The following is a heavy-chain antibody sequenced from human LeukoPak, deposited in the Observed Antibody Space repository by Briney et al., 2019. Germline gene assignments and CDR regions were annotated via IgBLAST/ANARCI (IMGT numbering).Heavy chain of an antibody. CDR3: AREVSLDSSSSGRFDY. CDR1: GYTFTSYY. J-gene: IGHJ4*02. V-gene: IGHV1-46*01. Sequence: ASEKVSCKASGYTFTSYYMHWVRQAPGQGLEWMGIINPSGGSTSYAQKFQGRVTMTRDTSTSTVYMELSSLRSEDTAVYYCAREVSLDSSSSGRFDYWGQGTLVTVSS. D-gene: IGHD6-6*01. CDR2: INPSGGST.